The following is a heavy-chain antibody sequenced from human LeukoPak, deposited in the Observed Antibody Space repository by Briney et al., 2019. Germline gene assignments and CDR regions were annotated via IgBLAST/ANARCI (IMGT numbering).Heavy chain of an antibody. V-gene: IGHV3-11*01. J-gene: IGHJ4*02. D-gene: IGHD3-16*01. CDR3: ASGFGKSEDY. Sequence: GGSLRLSCAASGVTFSDSYMIWIRQAPGKGLEWVSYISSAGDTTYYADSVKGRFTISRDNAKNSLYLQMNSLRAEDTAMYFCASGFGKSEDYWGQGTLVTVSS. CDR1: GVTFSDSY. CDR2: ISSAGDTT.